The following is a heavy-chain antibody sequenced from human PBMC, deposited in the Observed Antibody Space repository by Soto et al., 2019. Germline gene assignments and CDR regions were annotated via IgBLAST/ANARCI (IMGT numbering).Heavy chain of an antibody. Sequence: ASVKVSCKASGYTFTGYYIHWVRQAPGQRLGWMGWINPNSGGTNYAQKFQGRVTMTRDTSISTAYMELSRLRSDDTAVFYCARWYCGSTSCFQPFDYWGQGTLVTVSS. CDR3: ARWYCGSTSCFQPFDY. J-gene: IGHJ4*02. CDR1: GYTFTGYY. D-gene: IGHD2-2*01. CDR2: INPNSGGT. V-gene: IGHV1-2*02.